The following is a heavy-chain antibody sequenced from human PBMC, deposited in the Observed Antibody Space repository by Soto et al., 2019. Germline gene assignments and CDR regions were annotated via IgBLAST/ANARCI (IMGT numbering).Heavy chain of an antibody. Sequence: QVQLVQSGAEVKKPGASVKVSCKASGYTFTSYYMHWVRQAPGQGLEWMGWISAYNGNTNYAQKLQGRVTMTTDTSTSTAYMELRSLRSDDTAVYYCASPRGYSSSWYYFDYWGQGTLVTVSS. D-gene: IGHD6-13*01. CDR3: ASPRGYSSSWYYFDY. V-gene: IGHV1-18*04. CDR1: GYTFTSYY. CDR2: ISAYNGNT. J-gene: IGHJ4*02.